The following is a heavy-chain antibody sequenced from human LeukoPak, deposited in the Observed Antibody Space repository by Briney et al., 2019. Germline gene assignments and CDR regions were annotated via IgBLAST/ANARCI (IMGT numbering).Heavy chain of an antibody. D-gene: IGHD3-22*01. CDR2: ISWNSGSI. Sequence: GRSLRLSCAASGFTFDDYAMHWVRQAPGKGLEWVSGISWNSGSIGYADSVKGRFTISRDNSKNTLYLQMNSLRAEDTAVYYCAGGYYYDSSGYLDYWGQGTLVTVSS. CDR3: AGGYYYDSSGYLDY. V-gene: IGHV3-9*01. CDR1: GFTFDDYA. J-gene: IGHJ4*02.